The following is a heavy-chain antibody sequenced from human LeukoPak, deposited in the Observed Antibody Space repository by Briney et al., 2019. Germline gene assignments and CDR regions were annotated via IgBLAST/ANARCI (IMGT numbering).Heavy chain of an antibody. CDR1: GFTFSNHA. CDR3: ARRGPNWGFFDY. D-gene: IGHD7-27*01. Sequence: GGSLRLSCAASGFTFSNHAMSWVRQAPGKGLEWVSTISGSGDSTYYADSVKGRFTISGDNSKNTLYLQMNSLRAEDTAVYYCARRGPNWGFFDYWGREPWSPSLQ. CDR2: ISGSGDST. V-gene: IGHV3-23*01. J-gene: IGHJ4*02.